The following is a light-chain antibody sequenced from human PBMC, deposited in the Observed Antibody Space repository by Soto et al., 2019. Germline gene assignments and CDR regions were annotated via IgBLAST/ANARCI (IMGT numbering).Light chain of an antibody. V-gene: IGKV1-39*01. CDR1: QSISSY. J-gene: IGKJ4*01. Sequence: DIHMTQSPSSLSASLGDRVTITFRASQSISSYLNWYQQKPGKAPKLLIYAASSLQSGVPSRFSGSGSGTDFTLTISSLQPEDFATYYCQQANSFPLTFGGGTKVDIK. CDR2: AAS. CDR3: QQANSFPLT.